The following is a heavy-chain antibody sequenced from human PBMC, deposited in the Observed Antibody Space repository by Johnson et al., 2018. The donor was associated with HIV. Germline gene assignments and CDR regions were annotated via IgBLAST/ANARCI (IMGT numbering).Heavy chain of an antibody. V-gene: IGHV3-9*01. CDR1: GFTFDDYA. D-gene: IGHD3-16*01. CDR3: VKDRNYGSYLLFFDV. Sequence: QLVESGGGVVQPGGSLRLSCVASGFTFDDYAMHWVRQAPGKGLEWVSGISWNSGSIGYADSVKGRFIISRDNAKNSLYLQMNSLRAEDTALYYCVKDRNYGSYLLFFDVWGQGTMVTVSS. CDR2: ISWNSGSI. J-gene: IGHJ3*01.